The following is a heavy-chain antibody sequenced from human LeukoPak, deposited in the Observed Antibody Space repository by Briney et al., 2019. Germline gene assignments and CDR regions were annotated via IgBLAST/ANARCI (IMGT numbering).Heavy chain of an antibody. CDR3: ATAPLRGLDYYYMDV. D-gene: IGHD4-17*01. Sequence: GGSLRLSCAASEFTFSRYWMSWVRQAPRKGLEWVANIKEDGSVKNYLDSVRGRFTISRDNAKNSLYLQMNTLRAEDTAVYYCATAPLRGLDYYYMDVWGKGTTVTVSS. CDR2: IKEDGSVK. J-gene: IGHJ6*03. CDR1: EFTFSRYW. V-gene: IGHV3-7*01.